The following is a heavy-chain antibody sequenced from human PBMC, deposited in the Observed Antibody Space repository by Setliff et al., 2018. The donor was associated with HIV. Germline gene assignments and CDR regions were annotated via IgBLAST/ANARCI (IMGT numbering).Heavy chain of an antibody. CDR1: GGSISSGTYY. CDR2: IYTSGST. CDR3: ARLSTTSRDFDS. V-gene: IGHV4-61*02. D-gene: IGHD2-2*01. J-gene: IGHJ4*02. Sequence: PSETLSLTCTVSGGSISSGTYYWSWIRQPAGKGLEWIGRIYTSGSTNYNPSLKSRLTISIDTSENQFSLKLSSVTAADTAVYYCARLSTTSRDFDSWGQGTLVTVS.